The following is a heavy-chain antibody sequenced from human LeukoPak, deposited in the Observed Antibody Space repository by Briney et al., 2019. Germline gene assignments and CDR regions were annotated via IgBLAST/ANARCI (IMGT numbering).Heavy chain of an antibody. CDR2: ISGSGGST. CDR1: GLTFSSYA. J-gene: IGHJ4*02. V-gene: IGHV3-23*01. CDR3: AKARAPDFWSGYRYFDY. D-gene: IGHD3-3*01. Sequence: QAGGSLRLSCAASGLTFSSYAMSWVRQAPGKGLEWVSAISGSGGSTYYADSVKGRFTISRDNSKNTLYLQMNSLRAEDTAVYYCAKARAPDFWSGYRYFDYWGQGTLVTVSS.